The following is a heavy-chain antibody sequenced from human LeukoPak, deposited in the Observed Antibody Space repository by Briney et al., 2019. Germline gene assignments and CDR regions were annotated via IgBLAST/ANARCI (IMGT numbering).Heavy chain of an antibody. CDR3: ARESVVTPESDY. J-gene: IGHJ4*02. D-gene: IGHD4-23*01. V-gene: IGHV3-64*01. CDR2: ISSNGGST. Sequence: GGSLRLSCAASGFTFSSYAMHWVRQAPGKGLEYVSAISSNGGSTYYANSVKGRLTISRDNSKNTLYLQMNSLRDEDTAVYYCARESVVTPESDYWGQGTLVTVSS. CDR1: GFTFSSYA.